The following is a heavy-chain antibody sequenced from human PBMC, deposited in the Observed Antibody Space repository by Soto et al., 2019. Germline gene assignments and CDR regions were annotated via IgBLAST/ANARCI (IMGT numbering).Heavy chain of an antibody. CDR2: IWDDGIIQ. CDR3: ARHLRYDILTGYDYFDY. D-gene: IGHD3-9*01. CDR1: GFTFSNYG. V-gene: IGHV3-33*01. Sequence: GGSLRLSCATQGFTFSNYGMHWVRQAPGKGLEWVAVIWDDGIIQYYADSVKGRFTISRDNSKNTLYLQMNSLRAEDTAVYYCARHLRYDILTGYDYFDYWGQGTLVTVSS. J-gene: IGHJ4*02.